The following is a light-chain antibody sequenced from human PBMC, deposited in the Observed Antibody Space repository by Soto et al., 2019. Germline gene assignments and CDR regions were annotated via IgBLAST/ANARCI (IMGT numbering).Light chain of an antibody. J-gene: IGKJ3*01. Sequence: DIVMTQSPDSLAVSLGERTSTNCKSSQSVLYSSNNKNYLAWYQQKPGQPPKLLIYWASTRESGVPDRFSGSGSGTDFTLTISRLEPEDFAVYYCQQYGSSRLTFGPGTKVDIK. CDR3: QQYGSSRLT. V-gene: IGKV4-1*01. CDR2: WAS. CDR1: QSVLYSSNNKNY.